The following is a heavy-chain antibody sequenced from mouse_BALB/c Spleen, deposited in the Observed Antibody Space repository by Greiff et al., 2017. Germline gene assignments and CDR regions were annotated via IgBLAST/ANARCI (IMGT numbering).Heavy chain of an antibody. Sequence: QVQLKQSGAELAKPGASVKMSCKASGYTFTSYWMHWVKQRPGQGLEWIGYINPSTGYTEYNQKFKDKATLTADKSSSTAYMQLSSLTSEDSAVYYCARNYRYDVYYAMDYWGQGTSVTVSS. CDR3: ARNYRYDVYYAMDY. D-gene: IGHD2-14*01. J-gene: IGHJ4*01. CDR1: GYTFTSYW. CDR2: INPSTGYT. V-gene: IGHV1-7*01.